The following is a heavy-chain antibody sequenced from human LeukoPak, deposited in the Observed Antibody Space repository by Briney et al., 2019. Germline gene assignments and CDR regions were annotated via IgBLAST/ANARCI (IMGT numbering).Heavy chain of an antibody. V-gene: IGHV1-69*13. J-gene: IGHJ4*02. Sequence: SVTVSCKASGGTFSSYAISWVRQAPGQGLEWMGGIIPIFGTANYAQKFQGRVTITADESTSTAYMELSSLRSEDTAVYYCARDPRYCSSTSCLYYFDYWGQGTLVTVSS. CDR2: IIPIFGTA. CDR1: GGTFSSYA. CDR3: ARDPRYCSSTSCLYYFDY. D-gene: IGHD2-2*01.